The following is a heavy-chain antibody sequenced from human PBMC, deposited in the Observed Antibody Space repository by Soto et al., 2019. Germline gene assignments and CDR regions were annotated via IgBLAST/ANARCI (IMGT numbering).Heavy chain of an antibody. CDR2: INHSGST. D-gene: IGHD4-4*01. CDR1: YGSFSGYY. J-gene: IGHJ6*03. V-gene: IGHV4-34*01. Sequence: SETLSVTWTVYYGSFSGYYWSWILQTPFKLLELIGEINHSGSTNYNPSLKSRVTISVDTSKNQFSLKLSSVTAADTAVYYCARGFTSTSYYYYYYYMDVWGKGTTVTVSS. CDR3: ARGFTSTSYYYYYYYMDV.